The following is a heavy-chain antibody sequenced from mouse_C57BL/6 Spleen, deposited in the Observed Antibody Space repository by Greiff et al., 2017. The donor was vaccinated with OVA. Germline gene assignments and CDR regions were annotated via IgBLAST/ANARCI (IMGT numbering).Heavy chain of an antibody. Sequence: QVQLKQPGAELVRPGSSVKLSCKASGYTFTSYWMHWVKQRPIQGLEWIGNIDPSDSETHYNQKFKDKATLTVDKSSSTAYMQLSSLTSEDSAVDYCASYYGSYWYFDVWGTGTTVTVSS. V-gene: IGHV1-52*01. CDR2: IDPSDSET. J-gene: IGHJ1*03. CDR1: GYTFTSYW. CDR3: ASYYGSYWYFDV. D-gene: IGHD1-1*01.